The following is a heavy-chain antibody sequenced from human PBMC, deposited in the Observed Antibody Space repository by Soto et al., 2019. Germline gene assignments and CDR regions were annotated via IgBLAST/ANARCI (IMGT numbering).Heavy chain of an antibody. J-gene: IGHJ4*02. CDR1: GGTFSSYA. CDR2: IIPIVGTA. D-gene: IGHD5-12*01. V-gene: IGHV1-69*06. CDR3: AVRVGKMATIGGDY. Sequence: QVQLVQSGAEVKKPGSSVKVSCKASGGTFSSYAISWVRQAPGQGLEWMGGIIPIVGTANYAQKFQGRVTITADKSTSTAYMELSSLRSEDTAVYYCAVRVGKMATIGGDYWGQGTLVTVSS.